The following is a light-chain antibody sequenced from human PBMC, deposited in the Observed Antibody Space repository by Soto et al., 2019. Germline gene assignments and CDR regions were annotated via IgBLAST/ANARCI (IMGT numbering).Light chain of an antibody. J-gene: IGKJ4*01. CDR3: QHYGTSGLT. CDR2: SAS. CDR1: QSVTSSY. V-gene: IGKV3-20*01. Sequence: EIVLTQSPGTLSLSPGERATLSCRASQSVTSSYLAWYQQKPGRAPRLLIYSASNRATGIADRFSGSGSGTDFTLTISRLEPEDFAVYYCQHYGTSGLTFGGGTKVEIK.